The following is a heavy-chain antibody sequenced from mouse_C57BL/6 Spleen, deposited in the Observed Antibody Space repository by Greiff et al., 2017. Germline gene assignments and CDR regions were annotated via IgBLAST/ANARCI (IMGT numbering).Heavy chain of an antibody. CDR1: GYTFTSYW. CDR2: IYPGSGST. V-gene: IGHV1-55*01. D-gene: IGHD2-4*01. Sequence: QVQLQQPGAELVKPGASVKMSCKASGYTFTSYWITWVKQRPGQGLEWIGDIYPGSGSTNYNEKFKSKATLTVDTSSSTAYMQLSSLTSEDSAVYYCARSNEVYYDYGDGFDYWGQGTTLTVSS. J-gene: IGHJ2*01. CDR3: ARSNEVYYDYGDGFDY.